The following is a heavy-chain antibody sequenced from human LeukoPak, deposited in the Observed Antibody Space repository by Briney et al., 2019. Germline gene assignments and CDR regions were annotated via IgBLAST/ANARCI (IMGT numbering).Heavy chain of an antibody. J-gene: IGHJ5*02. D-gene: IGHD4-17*01. Sequence: ASVKASCKASGYTFTSYAVHWVRQAPGQRLEWMGWINAGNGNTKYSQKFQGRVTITRDTSASTAYMELSSLRSEDTAVYYCARDSYMRYGDYQTDWFDPWGQGTLVTVSS. V-gene: IGHV1-3*01. CDR2: INAGNGNT. CDR1: GYTFTSYA. CDR3: ARDSYMRYGDYQTDWFDP.